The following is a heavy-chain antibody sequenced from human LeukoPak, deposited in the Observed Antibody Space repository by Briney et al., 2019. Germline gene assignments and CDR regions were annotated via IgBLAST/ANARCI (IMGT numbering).Heavy chain of an antibody. CDR2: ISSSSSTI. CDR1: GFTFSSYS. D-gene: IGHD4-17*01. J-gene: IGHJ4*02. Sequence: GGSLRLSCAASGFTFSSYSMNWVRQAPGKGLEWVSYISSSSSTIYYADPVKGRFTISRDNAKNSLYLQMNSLRAEDTAVYYCARAGYGYYFDYWGQGTLVTVSS. CDR3: ARAGYGYYFDY. V-gene: IGHV3-48*01.